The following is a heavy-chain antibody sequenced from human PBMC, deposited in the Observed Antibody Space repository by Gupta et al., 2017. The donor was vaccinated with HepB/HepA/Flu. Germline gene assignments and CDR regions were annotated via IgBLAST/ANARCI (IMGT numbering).Heavy chain of an antibody. CDR1: GFIFSEHF. D-gene: IGHD7-27*01. CDR2: VSTAGNTI. CDR3: ARELMVATKWGDQYYGMDV. V-gene: IGHV3-11*01. Sequence: QVKLVESGGGLVKPGGSLRLSCEASGFIFSEHFMSWLRQVPGKGLEWLSYVSTAGNTIYYADAGKGRFTVSRDNSKRSVDLYMTNLMEEDTAIYYCARELMVATKWGDQYYGMDVWGQGTPVSVSS. J-gene: IGHJ6*02.